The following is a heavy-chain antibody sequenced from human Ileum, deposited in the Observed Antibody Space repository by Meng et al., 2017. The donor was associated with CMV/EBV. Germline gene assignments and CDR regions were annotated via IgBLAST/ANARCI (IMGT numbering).Heavy chain of an antibody. CDR1: GYTFTSYG. D-gene: IGHD5-24*01. J-gene: IGHJ4*02. V-gene: IGHV1-18*01. CDR2: IDTYKGDT. CDR3: ARRSRNGYNSEIDY. Sequence: ASVKVSCKASGYTFTSYGISWVRQAPGQGLEWMGWIDTYKGDTNYLQKLQGRVTMTTDTSTTTAYMELRSLRSDDTAIYYCARRSRNGYNSEIDYWGQGTLVTFSS.